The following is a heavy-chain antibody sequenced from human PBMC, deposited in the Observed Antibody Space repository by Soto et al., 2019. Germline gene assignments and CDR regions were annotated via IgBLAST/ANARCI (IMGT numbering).Heavy chain of an antibody. CDR1: CGAISIYY. CDR2: IYYSGST. D-gene: IGHD2-2*01. V-gene: IGHV4-59*01. CDR3: ARDGGERYCSSTSCYHYYYYGMDV. J-gene: IGHJ6*02. Sequence: LSLTCTVSCGAISIYYWSLIRQPPLKGLEWIGYIYYSGSTNYNPPLKSRVTISVDTSKNQFSLKLSSVTAADTAVYYCARDGGERYCSSTSCYHYYYYGMDVWGQGTTVTVSS.